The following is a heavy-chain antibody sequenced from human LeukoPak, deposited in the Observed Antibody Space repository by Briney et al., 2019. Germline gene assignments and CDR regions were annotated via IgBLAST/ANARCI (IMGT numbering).Heavy chain of an antibody. CDR3: VKGAKGDAFDI. CDR2: IRYDAANK. D-gene: IGHD4/OR15-4a*01. CDR1: GFTFSKRG. V-gene: IGHV3-30*02. Sequence: GGSLRLSCAASGFTFSKRGMHWVRQAPGKGLEWVAFIRYDAANKYYAASVKGRFTISRDNSKSTMFLQMNSLRVEDTAVYYCVKGAKGDAFDIWGQGTMVTVSS. J-gene: IGHJ3*02.